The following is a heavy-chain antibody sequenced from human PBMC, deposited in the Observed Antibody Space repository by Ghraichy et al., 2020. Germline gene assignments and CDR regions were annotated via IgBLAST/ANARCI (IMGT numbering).Heavy chain of an antibody. CDR1: GGSISSYY. CDR2: IYYSGST. V-gene: IGHV4-59*01. CDR3: ARGNYMWTP. J-gene: IGHJ5*02. Sequence: GSLSLTCTVSGGSISSYYWSWIRQPPGKGLEWIGYIYYSGSTNYNPSLKSRVTISVDTSKNQFSLKLSSVTAADTAVYYCARGNYMWTPWGQGTLVTVSS. D-gene: IGHD1-7*01.